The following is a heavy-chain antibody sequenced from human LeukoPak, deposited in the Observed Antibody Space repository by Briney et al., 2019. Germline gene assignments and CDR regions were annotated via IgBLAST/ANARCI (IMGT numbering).Heavy chain of an antibody. Sequence: SVKVSCKASGGTFSSYAISWVRQAPGQGLEWMGGIIPIFGTANYAQKFQGRVTITADESTSTDYMELSSLRSEDTAIYYCARDNSVGDNAWWFDPWGQGTLVTVSS. D-gene: IGHD1-26*01. CDR3: ARDNSVGDNAWWFDP. V-gene: IGHV1-69*13. CDR1: GGTFSSYA. J-gene: IGHJ5*02. CDR2: IIPIFGTA.